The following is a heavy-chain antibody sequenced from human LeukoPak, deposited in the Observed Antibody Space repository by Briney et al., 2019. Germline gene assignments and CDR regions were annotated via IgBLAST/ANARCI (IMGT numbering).Heavy chain of an antibody. D-gene: IGHD1-1*01. CDR1: GGSISSSSYY. Sequence: SETLSLTCTVSGGSISSSSYYWGWLRQPPGEGPEWIGSISYSWRTYYNPSLKSRVSISVDTSKTQFSLNISSVTAADTAVYYCARKKTGATNGLDVWGQGTTVTVSS. CDR3: ARKKTGATNGLDV. CDR2: ISYSWRT. V-gene: IGHV4-39*01. J-gene: IGHJ6*02.